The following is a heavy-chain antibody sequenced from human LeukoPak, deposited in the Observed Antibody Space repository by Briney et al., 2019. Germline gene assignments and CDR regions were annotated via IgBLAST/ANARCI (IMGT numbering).Heavy chain of an antibody. D-gene: IGHD7-27*01. CDR1: GFTFSSYS. Sequence: GGSLRLSCAASGFTFSSYSMNWVRQAPGKGLEWVSSISSSSSYIYYADSVKGRFTISRDNAKNSLYLQMNSLRAEDTAVYYCAIDGRNWGTGTDYWGQGTLVTVSS. J-gene: IGHJ4*02. V-gene: IGHV3-21*01. CDR3: AIDGRNWGTGTDY. CDR2: ISSSSSYI.